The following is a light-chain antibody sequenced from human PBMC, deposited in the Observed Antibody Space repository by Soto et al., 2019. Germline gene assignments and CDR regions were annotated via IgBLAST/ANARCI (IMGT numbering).Light chain of an antibody. Sequence: EIVLTQSPGTLSLSPGDRATLACRASQSVSSTFLAWYQQKPGQAPRLLIYGASTRAAGIPDRFSGSGSGTDFSLTISRLEPEDFAVYYCQLYGFSPLFAFGPGTKVDI. CDR2: GAS. J-gene: IGKJ3*01. V-gene: IGKV3-20*01. CDR3: QLYGFSPLFA. CDR1: QSVSSTF.